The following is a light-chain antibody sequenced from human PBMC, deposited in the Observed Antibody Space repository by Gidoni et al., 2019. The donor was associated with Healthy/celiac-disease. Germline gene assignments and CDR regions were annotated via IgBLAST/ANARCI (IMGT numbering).Light chain of an antibody. Sequence: QSVLTQPPSASGTPGQRVTISCSCSRSNIGSYYVYWYQQLPGTAPKLLIYRNNQRPSGFPDRVSGSKSGNSSSLAISGLRSDDEADYYCAAWDDSLSGPWVFCGGTKLTVL. V-gene: IGLV1-47*01. CDR2: RNN. CDR1: RSNIGSYY. J-gene: IGLJ3*02. CDR3: AAWDDSLSGPWV.